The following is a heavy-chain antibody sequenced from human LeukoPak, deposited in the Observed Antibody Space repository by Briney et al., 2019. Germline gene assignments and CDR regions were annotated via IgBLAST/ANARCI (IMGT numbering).Heavy chain of an antibody. J-gene: IGHJ5*02. CDR2: IYWDDDK. V-gene: IGHV2-5*02. Sequence: SGPTLVKPTQTLTLTCTFSGFSLSTSGVGVGWIRQPPGKALEWLALIYWDDDKRYSPSLKSRLTITKDTSKNQVVLTITNMDPVDTATYYCAHLPRGSGSYYNWFDPWGQGTLVTVSS. D-gene: IGHD1-26*01. CDR3: AHLPRGSGSYYNWFDP. CDR1: GFSLSTSGVG.